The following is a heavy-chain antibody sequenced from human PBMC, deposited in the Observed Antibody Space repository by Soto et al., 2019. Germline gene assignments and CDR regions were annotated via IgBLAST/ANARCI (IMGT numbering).Heavy chain of an antibody. CDR1: GGSISSYY. V-gene: IGHV4-59*01. J-gene: IGHJ5*02. CDR3: ARDLCSGGSCYPGWFDP. D-gene: IGHD2-15*01. CDR2: IYYSGST. Sequence: SETLSLTCTVSGGSISSYYWSWIRQPPGKGLEWIGYIYYSGSTNYNPSLKSRVTISVDTSKNQFSPKLSSVTAADTAVYYCARDLCSGGSCYPGWFDPWGQGTLVTVSS.